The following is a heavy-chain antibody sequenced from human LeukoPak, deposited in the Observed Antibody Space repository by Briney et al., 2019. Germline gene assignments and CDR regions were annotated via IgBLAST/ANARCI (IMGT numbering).Heavy chain of an antibody. V-gene: IGHV1-3*03. CDR3: ARERGIRDAFDF. D-gene: IGHD1-14*01. CDR1: GYTFTSYT. Sequence: ASVKVSCKASGYTFTSYTIHWVRQAPGQSLEWMGWISVGRGDSKCSQEFQGRVALTRDTSATTAYLEVSSLRPEDMAVYYCARERGIRDAFDFWGQGTMVTVSS. J-gene: IGHJ3*01. CDR2: ISVGRGDS.